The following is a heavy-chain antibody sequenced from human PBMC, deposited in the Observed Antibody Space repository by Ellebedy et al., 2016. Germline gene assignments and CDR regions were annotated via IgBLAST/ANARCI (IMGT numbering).Heavy chain of an antibody. D-gene: IGHD5-18*01. J-gene: IGHJ4*02. V-gene: IGHV4-59*01. CDR1: GGSISSYY. Sequence: SETLSLXXTVSGGSISSYYWSWIRQPPGKGLEWIGYIYYSGSTNYNPSLKSRVTISVDTSKNQFSLKLSSVTAADTAVYYCASGGYSYGLRFDYWGQGTLVTVSS. CDR3: ASGGYSYGLRFDY. CDR2: IYYSGST.